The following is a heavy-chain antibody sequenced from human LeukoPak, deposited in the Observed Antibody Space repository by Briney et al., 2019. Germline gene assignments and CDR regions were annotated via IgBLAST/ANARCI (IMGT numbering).Heavy chain of an antibody. CDR3: ARGRDYYDSSGALGDY. CDR2: INHSGTT. J-gene: IGHJ4*02. CDR1: GGSFSGYY. V-gene: IGHV4-34*01. D-gene: IGHD3-22*01. Sequence: SETLSLTCAVYGGSFSGYYWSWIRQPPGKGLEWIGEINHSGTTNYNPSLKSRGTISVDTSKNHFSLKLSSVTAADTAVYYCARGRDYYDSSGALGDYWGQGTLVTVPS.